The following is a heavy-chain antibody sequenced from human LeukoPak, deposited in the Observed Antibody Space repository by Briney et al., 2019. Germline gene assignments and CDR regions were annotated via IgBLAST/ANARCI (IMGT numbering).Heavy chain of an antibody. CDR1: GGSISSSNW. V-gene: IGHV4-4*02. D-gene: IGHD3-10*01. Sequence: SGTLSLTCAVSGGSISSSNWWSWVRQPPGKGLEWIGEIYHSGSTYYNPSLKSRVTISVDTSKNQFSLKLSSVTAADTAVYYCARSMVRGVIAHNPDYWGQGTLVTVSS. CDR2: IYHSGST. J-gene: IGHJ4*02. CDR3: ARSMVRGVIAHNPDY.